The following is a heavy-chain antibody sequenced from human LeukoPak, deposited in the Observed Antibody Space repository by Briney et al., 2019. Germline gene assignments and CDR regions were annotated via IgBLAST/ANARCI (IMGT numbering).Heavy chain of an antibody. CDR3: ARDVRAVAGLLDY. CDR1: GFTFSSYE. J-gene: IGHJ4*02. V-gene: IGHV3-48*03. Sequence: GGSLRLSCGVSGFTFSSYEMNWVRQAPGKGLEWISYISVGGTTIYYADSVKGRFTISRDDAKNSLFLQMNSLRAEDTAVYYCARDVRAVAGLLDYWGQGTLVTVSS. D-gene: IGHD6-19*01. CDR2: ISVGGTTI.